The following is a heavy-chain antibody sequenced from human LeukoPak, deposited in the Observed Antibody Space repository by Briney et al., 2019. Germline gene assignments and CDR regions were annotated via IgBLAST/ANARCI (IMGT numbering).Heavy chain of an antibody. CDR1: AYTFTSYD. J-gene: IGHJ4*02. CDR3: ARASTSWYTGDRYYFDY. V-gene: IGHV1-8*01. Sequence: ASVKVSCKASAYTFTSYDINWARQATGQGLEWMGWMNPNSGNRGYAQKFQGRVTMTSNTSISTAYMELSSLRSEDTAVYYCARASTSWYTGDRYYFDYWGQGTLVTVSS. D-gene: IGHD6-13*01. CDR2: MNPNSGNR.